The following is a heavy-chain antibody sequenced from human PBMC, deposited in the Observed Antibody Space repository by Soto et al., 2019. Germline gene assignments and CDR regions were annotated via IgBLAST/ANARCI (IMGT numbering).Heavy chain of an antibody. D-gene: IGHD2-2*01. Sequence: QVQMVQSGDEVKKPGSSVKVSCKASGGTFSSYAISWVRQAPGQGLEWMGGIIPISDTTNYAQKFQGRVTITADESTSSAYMELSSLRSEDTAVYYWARSQVSSTSLEIYYYYCYGMDVWGQGTTVTVSS. V-gene: IGHV1-69*01. CDR3: ARSQVSSTSLEIYYYYCYGMDV. CDR2: IIPISDTT. J-gene: IGHJ6*02. CDR1: GGTFSSYA.